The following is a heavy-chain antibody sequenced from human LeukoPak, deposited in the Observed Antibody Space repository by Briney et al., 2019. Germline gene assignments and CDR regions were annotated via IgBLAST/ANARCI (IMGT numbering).Heavy chain of an antibody. V-gene: IGHV3-48*03. D-gene: IGHD3-22*01. J-gene: IGHJ4*02. Sequence: PGGSLRLSCAASGFTFSSYEINWVRQAPGKGLEWVSYISSSGSTMYYADSVKGRFTISRDNAKNSLYLQMNSLRAEDTAVYYCARGGYYYDSSAYVSLDFWGQGNLVTVSS. CDR1: GFTFSSYE. CDR3: ARGGYYYDSSAYVSLDF. CDR2: ISSSGSTM.